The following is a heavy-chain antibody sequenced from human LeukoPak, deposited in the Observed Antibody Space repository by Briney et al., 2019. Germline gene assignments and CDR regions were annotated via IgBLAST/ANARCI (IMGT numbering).Heavy chain of an antibody. D-gene: IGHD1-14*01. V-gene: IGHV3-74*01. Sequence: PGGSLRLSCAASGFSFSTYWMQWVRQAPGKGLVWVSHINSDGSGTTYADSVKGRFTISRDNANNILYLQMNSLRVEDTAVYYCVRDNFGIDFWGQGTLVTVSS. J-gene: IGHJ4*02. CDR2: INSDGSGT. CDR1: GFSFSTYW. CDR3: VRDNFGIDF.